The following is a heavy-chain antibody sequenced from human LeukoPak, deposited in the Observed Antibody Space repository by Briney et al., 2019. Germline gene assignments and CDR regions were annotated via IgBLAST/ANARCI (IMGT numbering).Heavy chain of an antibody. CDR2: ICPDDSAT. CDR1: GYRFTSYW. J-gene: IGHJ4*02. Sequence: GESLKISCEASGYRFTSYWIAWVRQMPGKGLEWMGIICPDDSATRYRPSFQGQVTISADKSISTAYLQWSSLKASDTAMYYCARGAHYFDYWGQGTLVTVSS. D-gene: IGHD3-16*01. CDR3: ARGAHYFDY. V-gene: IGHV5-51*01.